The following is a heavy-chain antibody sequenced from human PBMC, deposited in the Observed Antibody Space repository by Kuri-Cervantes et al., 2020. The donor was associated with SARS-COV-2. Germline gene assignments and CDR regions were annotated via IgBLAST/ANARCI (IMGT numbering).Heavy chain of an antibody. J-gene: IGHJ4*02. CDR1: GFTFSSYW. D-gene: IGHD3-22*01. V-gene: IGHV3-7*01. Sequence: GGSLRLSCAASGFTFSSYWMSWVRQAPGKGLEWVANIKQDGSEKYYVDSVKGRLTISRDNAKNSLYLQMNSLRAEDTAVYYCARVSPYYYDSSGYYYAAIHFDYWGQGTLVTVSS. CDR2: IKQDGSEK. CDR3: ARVSPYYYDSSGYYYAAIHFDY.